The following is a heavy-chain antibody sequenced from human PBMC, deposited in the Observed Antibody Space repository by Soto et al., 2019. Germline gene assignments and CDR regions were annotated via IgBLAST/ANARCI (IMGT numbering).Heavy chain of an antibody. J-gene: IGHJ4*02. CDR3: ARGGSGWYFDY. D-gene: IGHD6-19*01. CDR2: ISAYNGNT. CDR1: GGTFSRYT. V-gene: IGHV1-18*01. Sequence: ASVKVSCKASGGTFSRYTISWVRQAPGQGLEWMGWISAYNGNTNYAQKLQGRVTMTTDTSTSTAYMELRSLRSDDTAVYYCARGGSGWYFDYWGQGTLVTVSS.